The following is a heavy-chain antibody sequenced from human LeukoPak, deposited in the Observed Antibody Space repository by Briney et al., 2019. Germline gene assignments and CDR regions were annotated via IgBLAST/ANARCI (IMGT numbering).Heavy chain of an antibody. CDR2: INHSGGT. Sequence: SETPSLTCAVYGGSFSGYYWSWIRQPPGKGLEWIGEINHSGGTNYNPSLKSRVTISVDTSKNQFSLKLSSVTAADTAVYYCARGPATMVRGVTHFDYWGQGTLVTVSS. D-gene: IGHD3-10*01. V-gene: IGHV4-34*01. CDR1: GGSFSGYY. CDR3: ARGPATMVRGVTHFDY. J-gene: IGHJ4*02.